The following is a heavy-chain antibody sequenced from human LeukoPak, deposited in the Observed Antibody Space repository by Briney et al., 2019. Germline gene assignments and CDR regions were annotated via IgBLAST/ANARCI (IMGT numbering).Heavy chain of an antibody. J-gene: IGHJ4*02. CDR3: AKDPYYYGSGSYTPFDY. CDR2: ISGSGGST. V-gene: IGHV3-23*01. Sequence: GGSLRLSCAASGFTFSSYAMSWVRQAPGKGLEWVSAISGSGGSTYYADSVKGRFTISRDNSQNTLYLQMNSLRAEDTAVYYCAKDPYYYGSGSYTPFDYWGQGTLVTVSS. CDR1: GFTFSSYA. D-gene: IGHD3-10*01.